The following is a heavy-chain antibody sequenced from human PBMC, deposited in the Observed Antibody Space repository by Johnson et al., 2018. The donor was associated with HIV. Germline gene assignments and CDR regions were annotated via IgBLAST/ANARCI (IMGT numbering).Heavy chain of an antibody. CDR3: ARDPDGTTGTTYPDAAFDI. V-gene: IGHV3-20*04. Sequence: VQLVESGGGVVRPGGSLRVSCAASGFTFDDYGMNWVRQAPGKGLEWVSGINWNGDSTGYADSVKGRFTISSDNAKHSLYLQMNSLRAEDTAVYYCARDPDGTTGTTYPDAAFDIWGQGTMVTVSS. D-gene: IGHD1-1*01. J-gene: IGHJ3*02. CDR1: GFTFDDYG. CDR2: INWNGDST.